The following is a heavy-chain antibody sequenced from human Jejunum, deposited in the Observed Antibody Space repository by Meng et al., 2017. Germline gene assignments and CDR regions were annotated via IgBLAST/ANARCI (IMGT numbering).Heavy chain of an antibody. CDR1: GLTSIGYY. CDR2: ISSSGTTI. CDR3: ARDWDWVVWDY. D-gene: IGHD3/OR15-3a*01. V-gene: IGHV3-11*04. Sequence: VEVGEVFVTPGVSLRFSCAASGLTSIGYYMGWIRKAPVNGREWFSHISSSGTTIFCADSVKGRLTTSRDNAKNTVYLEMNSLRAEDASVYYCARDWDWVVWDYWGQGTLVTVSS. J-gene: IGHJ4*02.